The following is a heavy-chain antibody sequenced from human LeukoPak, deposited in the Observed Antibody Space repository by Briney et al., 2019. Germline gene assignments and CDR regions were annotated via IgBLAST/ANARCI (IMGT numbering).Heavy chain of an antibody. J-gene: IGHJ6*03. CDR3: ARVQPVSGWHYYYYYMDV. CDR1: GYTFTSYD. Sequence: ASVKVSCKASGYTFTSYDINWVRQATGQGLEWMGWMNPNSGNAGYAQKFQGRVTMTRNTSISTAYMELSSLRSEDTAVYYCARVQPVSGWHYYYYYMDVWGKGTTVTVSS. CDR2: MNPNSGNA. V-gene: IGHV1-8*01. D-gene: IGHD3-22*01.